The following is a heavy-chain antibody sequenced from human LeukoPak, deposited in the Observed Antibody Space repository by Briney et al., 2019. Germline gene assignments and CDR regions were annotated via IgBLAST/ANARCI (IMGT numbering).Heavy chain of an antibody. V-gene: IGHV4-34*01. J-gene: IGHJ4*02. CDR2: INHSGST. Sequence: SETLSLTCAVYGGSFSGYYWSWIRQPPGKGLEWIGEINHSGSTNYNPSLKSRVTISVDTSKNQFSLKLSSVTAADTAVYYCARGAGGYPFDYWGQGTLVTVSS. CDR1: GGSFSGYY. D-gene: IGHD5-18*01. CDR3: ARGAGGYPFDY.